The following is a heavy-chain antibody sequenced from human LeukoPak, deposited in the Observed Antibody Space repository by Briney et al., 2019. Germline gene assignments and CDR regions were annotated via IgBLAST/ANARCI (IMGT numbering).Heavy chain of an antibody. CDR3: ARDLLPTYYYDSSGYLLDY. J-gene: IGHJ4*02. CDR2: ISSSSYI. V-gene: IGHV3-21*01. D-gene: IGHD3-22*01. Sequence: GGSLRLSCAASGFTFSTYTINWVRQAPGKGLEWVSSISSSSYIYYADSVKGRFTISRDNAKNTLYLQMNSLRAEDTAVYYCARDLLPTYYYDSSGYLLDYWGQGTLVTVSS. CDR1: GFTFSTYT.